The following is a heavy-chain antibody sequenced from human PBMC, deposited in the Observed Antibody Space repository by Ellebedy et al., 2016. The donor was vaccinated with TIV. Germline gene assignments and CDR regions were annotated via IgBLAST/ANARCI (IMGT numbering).Heavy chain of an antibody. Sequence: GESLKISCKGSGYSFTSYWIGWVRQVPGKGLEWMGIIYPGDSDTRYSQSFQGQVTISADKSISTAYLQWSSLKASDTAMYYCARRITMVRGVIRETYAFDIWGQGTMVTVSS. J-gene: IGHJ3*02. CDR3: ARRITMVRGVIRETYAFDI. CDR1: GYSFTSYW. V-gene: IGHV5-51*01. D-gene: IGHD3-10*01. CDR2: IYPGDSDT.